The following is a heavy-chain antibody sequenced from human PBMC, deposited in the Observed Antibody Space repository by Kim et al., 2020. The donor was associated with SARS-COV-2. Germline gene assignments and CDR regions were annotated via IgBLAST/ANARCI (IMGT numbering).Heavy chain of an antibody. D-gene: IGHD3-10*01. CDR3: AKGFGAGSGSYLDY. CDR2: ISWNSGSI. J-gene: IGHJ4*02. V-gene: IGHV3-9*01. Sequence: GGSLRLSCAASGFTFDDYAMHWVRQAPGKGLEWVSGISWNSGSIGYADSVKGRFTISRDNAKNSLYLQMNSLRAEDTALYYCAKGFGAGSGSYLDYWGQGTLVTVSS. CDR1: GFTFDDYA.